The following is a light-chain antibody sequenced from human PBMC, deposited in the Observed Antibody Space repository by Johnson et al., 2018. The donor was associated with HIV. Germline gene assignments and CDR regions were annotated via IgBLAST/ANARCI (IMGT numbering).Light chain of an antibody. CDR1: SSNIGNNY. J-gene: IGLJ1*01. V-gene: IGLV1-51*01. CDR3: ETLDSSLSGV. Sequence: QSVLTQPPSVSAAPGQKVTISCSGSSSNIGNNYVSWYQQLPGTAPKLLIYDNNKRPSGIPDRFSGSKSGTSATLGITGLQTGDEADYYCETLDSSLSGVFGTRTKVTGL. CDR2: DNN.